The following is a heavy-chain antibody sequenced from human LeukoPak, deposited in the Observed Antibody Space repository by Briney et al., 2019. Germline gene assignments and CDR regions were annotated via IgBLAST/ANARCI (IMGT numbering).Heavy chain of an antibody. D-gene: IGHD1-1*01. V-gene: IGHV3-23*01. CDR2: ISGSGGST. CDR3: AKDLGRPGGGY. J-gene: IGHJ4*02. Sequence: GGSLRLSCAASGFTFSSYAMSWVRQAPGKGLDWVSAISGSGGSTYYADSVKGRFTISRDNSKNTLYLQMNSLRAEDTAVYYCAKDLGRPGGGYWGQGTLVTVSS. CDR1: GFTFSSYA.